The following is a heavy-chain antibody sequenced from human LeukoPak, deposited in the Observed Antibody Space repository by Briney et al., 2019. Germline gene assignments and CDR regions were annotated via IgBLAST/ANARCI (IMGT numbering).Heavy chain of an antibody. CDR1: GFTFSIYW. V-gene: IGHV3-30*02. Sequence: GGSLRLSCAASGFTFSIYWMSWVRQAPGKGLEWVAFIRYDGSNKYYADSVKGRFTISRDNSKNTLYLQMNSLRAEDTAVYYCAKDARPPLRYFDRPLDYWGQGTLVTVSS. J-gene: IGHJ4*02. CDR3: AKDARPPLRYFDRPLDY. CDR2: IRYDGSNK. D-gene: IGHD3-9*01.